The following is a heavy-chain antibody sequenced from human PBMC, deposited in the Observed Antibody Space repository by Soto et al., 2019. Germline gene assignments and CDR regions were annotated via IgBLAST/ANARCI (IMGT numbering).Heavy chain of an antibody. V-gene: IGHV1-46*03. CDR3: AKSSRRGIAAAGTVYHSYYMDV. Sequence: GASVKVSCKASGYTFTSYYMHWVRQAPGQGLEWMGIINPSGGSTSYAQKFQGRVTMTRDTSTSTVYMELSSLRSEDTAVYYCAKSSRRGIAAAGTVYHSYYMDVWGKGTTVTVSS. CDR1: GYTFTSYY. J-gene: IGHJ6*03. CDR2: INPSGGST. D-gene: IGHD6-13*01.